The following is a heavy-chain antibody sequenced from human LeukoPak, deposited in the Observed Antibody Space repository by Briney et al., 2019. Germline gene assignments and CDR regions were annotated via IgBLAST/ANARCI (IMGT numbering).Heavy chain of an antibody. CDR1: GYTFTGYY. J-gene: IGHJ5*02. Sequence: ASVKVSCKASGYTFTGYYMHWVRQAPGQGLEWMGWINPNSGGTNYAQKFQGRVTMTRDTSISTAYMELSRLRSDGTAVYYCARERRYSSSRAFDPWGQGTLVTVSS. V-gene: IGHV1-2*02. D-gene: IGHD6-13*01. CDR2: INPNSGGT. CDR3: ARERRYSSSRAFDP.